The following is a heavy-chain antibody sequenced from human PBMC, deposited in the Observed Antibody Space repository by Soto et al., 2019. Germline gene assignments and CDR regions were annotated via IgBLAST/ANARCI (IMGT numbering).Heavy chain of an antibody. CDR1: GFTFSSYP. D-gene: IGHD4-17*01. CDR3: ARGHPTDYRRFDY. J-gene: IGHJ4*02. V-gene: IGHV3-23*01. Sequence: EVQLLESGGGLVQPGGSLRLSCAASGFTFSSYPMSWVRQAPGKWLEWVSAVSGSGGTTYYADSVKGRLTSSRDNSKNMVYLQMSSLRAEDSALYYCARGHPTDYRRFDYWGQGTLVTVSS. CDR2: VSGSGGTT.